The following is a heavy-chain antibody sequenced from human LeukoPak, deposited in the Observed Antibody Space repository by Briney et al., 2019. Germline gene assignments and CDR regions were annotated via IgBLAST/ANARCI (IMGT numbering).Heavy chain of an antibody. Sequence: ASVKVSRKASGYSFTTYVITWVRQAPGQGPEWLGWINPQNGNTIFAQRFQGRVTMTTDTSTNTAYMELRSLTSDDTAVYYCARACTTFITQWCFSDFWGQGTLVTVSS. CDR3: ARACTTFITQWCFSDF. V-gene: IGHV1-18*04. CDR2: INPQNGNT. D-gene: IGHD2/OR15-2a*01. CDR1: GYSFTTYV. J-gene: IGHJ4*02.